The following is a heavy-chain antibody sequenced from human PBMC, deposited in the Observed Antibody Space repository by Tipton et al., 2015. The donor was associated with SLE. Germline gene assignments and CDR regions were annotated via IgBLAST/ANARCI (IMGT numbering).Heavy chain of an antibody. Sequence: GLVKPSETLSLTCAVYGGSFSSHYWSWIRQPPRKGLEWIGYIYYSGSTYYNPSLKSRVTISVDTSKNQFSLKLSSVTAADTAVYYCARDPNWGSFGYWGQGTLVTVSS. CDR1: GGSFSSHY. D-gene: IGHD7-27*01. CDR2: IYYSGST. CDR3: ARDPNWGSFGY. V-gene: IGHV4-59*11. J-gene: IGHJ4*02.